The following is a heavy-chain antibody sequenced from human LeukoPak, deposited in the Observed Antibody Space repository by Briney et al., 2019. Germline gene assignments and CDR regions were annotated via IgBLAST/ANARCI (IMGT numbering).Heavy chain of an antibody. Sequence: ASVKVSCKACGGTFSSYAISWVRQAPGQGREGMGGNIPIFGTAKYAQKFQGRVKITADKSTSTAYMELSSLRSEDTAVYYCARGVVVTANYAFDIWGQGTMVTVSS. CDR3: ARGVVVTANYAFDI. D-gene: IGHD2-21*02. J-gene: IGHJ3*02. CDR2: NIPIFGTA. CDR1: GGTFSSYA. V-gene: IGHV1-69*06.